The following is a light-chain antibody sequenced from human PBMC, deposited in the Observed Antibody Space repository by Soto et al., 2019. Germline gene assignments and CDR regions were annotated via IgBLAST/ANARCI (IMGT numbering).Light chain of an antibody. J-gene: IGLJ1*01. CDR1: TSNIGRST. CDR3: ATWNDGVFV. Sequence: QSVLAQPPSASGTPGQRVTISCSGSTSNIGRSTVSWYQQFPGAAPKLLIYSNTQRPLGVPVRFSGAKSCTSASLAISGLQSEDEADYYCATWNDGVFVFGIGTKVTVL. CDR2: SNT. V-gene: IGLV1-44*01.